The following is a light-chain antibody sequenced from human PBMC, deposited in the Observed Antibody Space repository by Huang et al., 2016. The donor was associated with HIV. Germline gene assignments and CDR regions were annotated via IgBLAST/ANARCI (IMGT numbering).Light chain of an antibody. CDR3: QQYNNWPPKYT. CDR2: GAS. CDR1: QSISDN. V-gene: IGKV3-15*01. Sequence: EIVMTQSPATLSVSPGERATLSYRASQSISDNLAWYQQQPGKPPRRLICGASTRAPGTPASVSGVGSGTEFTLTISGLQYEDFATYYCQQYNNWPPKYTFGQGTRLE. J-gene: IGKJ2*01.